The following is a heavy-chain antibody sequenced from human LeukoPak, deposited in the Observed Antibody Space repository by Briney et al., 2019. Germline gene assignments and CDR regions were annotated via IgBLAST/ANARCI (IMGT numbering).Heavy chain of an antibody. Sequence: SETLSLTCTVSGVSISSSNSYWGWIRQPPGTGLEWLGSIYYSGNTYYNASVKSRVTISIDSSKNQFSLMLSSVTAADTAVYYCARQTGSGLFTLPGGQGTLVTVSS. V-gene: IGHV4-39*01. J-gene: IGHJ4*02. CDR2: IYYSGNT. CDR3: ARQTGSGLFTLP. D-gene: IGHD3/OR15-3a*01. CDR1: GVSISSSNSY.